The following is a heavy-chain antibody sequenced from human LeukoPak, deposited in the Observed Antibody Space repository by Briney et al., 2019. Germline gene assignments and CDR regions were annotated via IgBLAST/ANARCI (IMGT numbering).Heavy chain of an antibody. J-gene: IGHJ5*02. CDR1: GGSMSSYY. CDR2: MYYGGNT. D-gene: IGHD5-18*01. CDR3: ARITAGTFDP. Sequence: PSETLSLTCTVSGGSMSSYYWSWIRQPPGKGLEWIAYMYYGGNTDYNPSLKSRVTMSVDTSKNQFSLKLSSVTAADTAVYYCARITAGTFDPWGQGTLVTVSS. V-gene: IGHV4-59*12.